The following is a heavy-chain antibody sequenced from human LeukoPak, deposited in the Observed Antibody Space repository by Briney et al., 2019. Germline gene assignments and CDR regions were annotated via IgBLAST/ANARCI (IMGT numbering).Heavy chain of an antibody. CDR2: INHSGSTS. J-gene: IGHJ4*02. D-gene: IGHD5-12*01. CDR1: GESFSGYF. CDR3: ARKSGYPRDY. Sequence: PSETLSLTCAVYGESFSGYFWNWIRQPPGKGLEWIGEINHSGSTSNHNPSLKSRVTMSVDTSKNQFSLKLSSVTAADTAVYYCARKSGYPRDYWGQGNLVTVSS. V-gene: IGHV4-34*01.